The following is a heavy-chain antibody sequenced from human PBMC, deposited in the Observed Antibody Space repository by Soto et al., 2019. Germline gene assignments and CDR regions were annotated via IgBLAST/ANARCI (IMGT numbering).Heavy chain of an antibody. J-gene: IGHJ3*02. CDR3: ARDRVAGIWGDAFDI. V-gene: IGHV1-18*04. CDR2: INPYNANT. CDR1: GYTFNNHG. D-gene: IGHD3-16*01. Sequence: QVQLVQSGAEMKKPGASLKVSCKTSGYTFNNHGINWVRQAPGQGLEWMGWINPYNANTNYAQKLQGRVTMTTDTSTSTAYMDLRSLTSDDTAVYYCARDRVAGIWGDAFDIWGQGTMVTVSS.